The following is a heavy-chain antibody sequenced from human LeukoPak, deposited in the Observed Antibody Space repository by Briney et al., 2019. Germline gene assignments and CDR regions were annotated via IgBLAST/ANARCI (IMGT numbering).Heavy chain of an antibody. V-gene: IGHV1-8*01. J-gene: IGHJ5*02. D-gene: IGHD6-13*01. CDR2: MNPNSGNT. CDR3: ARGLGIAAARARRWFDP. Sequence: ASVKVSCKASGYTFTSYDINWVRQATGQGLEWMGWMNPNSGNTGYAQKFQGRVTMTRNTSISTAYMELGSLRSEDTAVYYCARGLGIAAARARRWFDPWGQGTLVTVSS. CDR1: GYTFTSYD.